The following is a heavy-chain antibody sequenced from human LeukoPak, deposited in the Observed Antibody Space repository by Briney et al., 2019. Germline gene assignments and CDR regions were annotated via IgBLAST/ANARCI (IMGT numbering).Heavy chain of an antibody. CDR1: GGTFSSYA. CDR3: ASHRDWPIRDDAFDI. J-gene: IGHJ3*02. Sequence: SVKVSCKASGGTFSSYAISWVRQAPGQGLEWMGRIIPIFGTANYAQKFQGRVTITTDESTSTAYMELSSLRSEDTAVYYCASHRDWPIRDDAFDIWGQGTMVTVSS. D-gene: IGHD3/OR15-3a*01. V-gene: IGHV1-69*05. CDR2: IIPIFGTA.